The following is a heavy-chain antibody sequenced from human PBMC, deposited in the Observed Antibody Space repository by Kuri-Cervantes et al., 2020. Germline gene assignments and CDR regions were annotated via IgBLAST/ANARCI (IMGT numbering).Heavy chain of an antibody. CDR1: GFTFRSYG. CDR2: IWYDGSNK. D-gene: IGHD3-10*01. Sequence: LSLTCSASGFTFRSYGMHWVRQAPGKGPEWVAVIWYDGSNKYYADSVKGRFTISRDNSKNTLYLQMNSLRAEDTAVYYCAGGCWFAIFDIWGQGTMVTVSS. J-gene: IGHJ3*02. CDR3: AGGCWFAIFDI. V-gene: IGHV3-33*01.